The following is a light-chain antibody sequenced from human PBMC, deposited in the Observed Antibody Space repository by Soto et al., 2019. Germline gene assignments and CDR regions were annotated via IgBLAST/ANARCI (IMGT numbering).Light chain of an antibody. Sequence: QSVLTQPASVSGSPGQSITISCTATNIDVGGYSYVSWYQVHPGKAPQAIIYEVSKRPSGVSHRFSGSKSANAASLTISGLQAEDEGDYFCSSYTSTSIFVFGGGTKVTVL. CDR3: SSYTSTSIFV. CDR2: EVS. CDR1: NIDVGGYSY. V-gene: IGLV2-14*01. J-gene: IGLJ3*02.